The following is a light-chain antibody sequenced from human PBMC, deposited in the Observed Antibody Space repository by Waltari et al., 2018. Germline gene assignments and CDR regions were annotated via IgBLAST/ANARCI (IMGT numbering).Light chain of an antibody. CDR1: QSVRTY. Sequence: DIQMTQSPSSLSASVGDRVTITCRASQSVRTYLNWYQQKPGKAPNLLIYAASSLQSGVPSRFSGSGSGIHFTLTISSLQPEDSATYYCQQSYSTPPVFTFGQGTKLEI. CDR2: AAS. CDR3: QQSYSTPPVFT. V-gene: IGKV1-39*01. J-gene: IGKJ2*01.